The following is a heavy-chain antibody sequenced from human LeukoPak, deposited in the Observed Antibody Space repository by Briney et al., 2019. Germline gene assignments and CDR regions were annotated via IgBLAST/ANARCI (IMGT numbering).Heavy chain of an antibody. D-gene: IGHD1-1*01. CDR2: INWNGGST. CDR1: GFTFDDYG. J-gene: IGHJ4*02. Sequence: PGGSLRLSCAASGFTFDDYGMSWVRQAPGKGLERVSGINWNGGSTGYADSVKGRFTISRDNAKNSRYLQMNSLRAEDTALYYCAPAGGGNDVHNWGQGTLVTVSS. V-gene: IGHV3-20*04. CDR3: APAGGGNDVHN.